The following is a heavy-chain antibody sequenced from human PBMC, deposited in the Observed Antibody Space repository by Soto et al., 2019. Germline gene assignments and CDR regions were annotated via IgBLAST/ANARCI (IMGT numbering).Heavy chain of an antibody. CDR2: IKSSSRNI. V-gene: IGHV3-48*01. J-gene: IGHJ4*02. Sequence: GGSLRLSCAASGFTFGDFNMNWVRQAPGKGLEWVSYIKSSSRNIYYADSVKGRFTISRDNAKNSLYLQMNSLRVEDTALYFCVSGSYSSGYNYWGQGPLVTVSS. CDR1: GFTFGDFN. D-gene: IGHD6-19*01. CDR3: VSGSYSSGYNY.